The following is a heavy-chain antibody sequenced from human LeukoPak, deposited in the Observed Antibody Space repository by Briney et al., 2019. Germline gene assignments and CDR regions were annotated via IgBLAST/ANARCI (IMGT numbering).Heavy chain of an antibody. V-gene: IGHV1-69*04. Sequence: VASVKVSCKASGGTFSSYAISWVRQAPGQGLEWMGRIIPILGIANYAQKFQGRVTITADKSTSTAYMELSSLRSEDTAVYYCARSDITIFGVVIMPLDYWGQGTLVTVSS. J-gene: IGHJ4*02. D-gene: IGHD3-3*01. CDR2: IIPILGIA. CDR3: ARSDITIFGVVIMPLDY. CDR1: GGTFSSYA.